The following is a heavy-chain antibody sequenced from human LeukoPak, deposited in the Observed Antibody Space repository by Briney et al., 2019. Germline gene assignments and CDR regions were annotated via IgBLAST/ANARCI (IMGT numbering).Heavy chain of an antibody. CDR2: ISSDGTSI. CDR3: AGGYRYFHH. V-gene: IGHV3-74*01. D-gene: IGHD1-1*01. Sequence: GGSLRLSCAASGFTFSSYWMHWVRQAPGKGLVCVSHISSDGTSISYADSVKGRFTISRDNAKNTLYLQMNSVRAEDTAVYYCAGGYRYFHHWGQGTLVTVYS. CDR1: GFTFSSYW. J-gene: IGHJ1*01.